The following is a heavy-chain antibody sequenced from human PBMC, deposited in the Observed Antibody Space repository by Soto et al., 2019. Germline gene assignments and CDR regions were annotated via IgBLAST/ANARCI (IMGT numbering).Heavy chain of an antibody. CDR1: GYSFTSYW. CDR3: ARLGVGATWSDWFDP. V-gene: IGHV5-51*01. D-gene: IGHD1-26*01. CDR2: IYPGDSDT. Sequence: PGESLKISCKGSGYSFTSYWIGWVRQMPGKGLEWMGIIYPGDSDTRYSPSFQGQVTISADKSISTAYLQWSSLKASDTAMYYCARLGVGATWSDWFDPWGQGTLVTVSS. J-gene: IGHJ5*02.